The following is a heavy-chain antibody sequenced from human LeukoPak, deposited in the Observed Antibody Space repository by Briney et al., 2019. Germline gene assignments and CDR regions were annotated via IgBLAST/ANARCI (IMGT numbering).Heavy chain of an antibody. D-gene: IGHD6-13*01. CDR2: ISGDGGSI. CDR1: GFTFDDYA. J-gene: IGHJ4*02. Sequence: PGGSLRLSCAASGFTFDDYAIYWVRQGPGKGLERVFLISGDGGSIYYADSVKGRFTISRDNSKNSLYLQMNSLRTEDTALYYCAKEDYSSSWYALDYWGQGTLVTVSS. CDR3: AKEDYSSSWYALDY. V-gene: IGHV3-43*02.